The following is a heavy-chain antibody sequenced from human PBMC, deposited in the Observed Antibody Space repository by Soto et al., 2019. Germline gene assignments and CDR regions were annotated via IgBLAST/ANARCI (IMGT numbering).Heavy chain of an antibody. D-gene: IGHD2-15*01. CDR3: ARGVAAPDLRGYYYYYGMDV. CDR1: GFTFSSYW. J-gene: IGHJ6*02. V-gene: IGHV3-74*01. CDR2: INSDGSST. Sequence: GGSLRLSCAASGFTFSSYWMHWVRQAPGKGLVWVSRINSDGSSTSYADSVKGRFTISRDNAKNTLYLQMNSLRAEDTAVYYCARGVAAPDLRGYYYYYGMDVWGQGTTVTVSS.